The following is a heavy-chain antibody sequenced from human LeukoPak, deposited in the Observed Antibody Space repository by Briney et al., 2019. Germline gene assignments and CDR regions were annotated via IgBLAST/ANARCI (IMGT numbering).Heavy chain of an antibody. J-gene: IGHJ4*02. V-gene: IGHV4-61*10. CDR1: GGSISSGSYY. CDR2: IYHSGST. CDR3: ARAHYYDSSGYYYLPH. D-gene: IGHD3-22*01. Sequence: PSETLSLTCTVSGGSISSGSYYWSWIRQPAGKGLEWIGEIYHSGSTNYNPSLKSRVTISADKSKNQFSLKLSSVTAADTAVYYCARAHYYDSSGYYYLPHWGQGTLVTVSS.